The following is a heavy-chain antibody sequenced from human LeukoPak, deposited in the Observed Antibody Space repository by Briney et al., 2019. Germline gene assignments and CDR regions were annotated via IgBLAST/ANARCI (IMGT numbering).Heavy chain of an antibody. CDR1: GYTFTAYY. V-gene: IGHV1-46*01. J-gene: IGHJ5*02. Sequence: ASVKVSCEASGYTFTAYYIHWVRQAPGQGLEWMGIINPSGGTTSYAQKFQGRVTMTRDTSTTTVYMVLSSLRSEDTAMYYCARARGNWNDRNWFDPWGQGTLVTVSS. D-gene: IGHD1-20*01. CDR3: ARARGNWNDRNWFDP. CDR2: INPSGGTT.